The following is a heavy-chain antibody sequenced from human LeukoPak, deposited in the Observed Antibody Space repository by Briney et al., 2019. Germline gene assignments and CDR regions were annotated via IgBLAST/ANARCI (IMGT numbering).Heavy chain of an antibody. V-gene: IGHV4-31*03. CDR3: ARVSYDFWSGDADAFDI. Sequence: SQTLSLTCTVSGGSISSGGYYWSWIRQHPGKGLEWIGYIYYSGGTYYNPSLKSRVTISVDTSKDQFSLKLSSVTAADTAVYYCARVSYDFWSGDADAFDIWGQGTMVTVSS. CDR1: GGSISSGGYY. CDR2: IYYSGGT. D-gene: IGHD3-3*01. J-gene: IGHJ3*02.